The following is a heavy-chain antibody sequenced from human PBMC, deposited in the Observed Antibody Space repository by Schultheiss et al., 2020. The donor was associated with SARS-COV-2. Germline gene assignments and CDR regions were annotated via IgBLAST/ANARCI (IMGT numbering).Heavy chain of an antibody. Sequence: ASVKVSCKASGYTFTSYGISWVRQAPGQGLEWMGWINPNSGGTNYAQKFQGWVTMTRDTSISTAYMELRSLRSDDTAVYYCAREAKASNWDGMDVWGQGTTVTVSS. D-gene: IGHD1-1*01. CDR1: GYTFTSYG. CDR2: INPNSGGT. J-gene: IGHJ6*02. CDR3: AREAKASNWDGMDV. V-gene: IGHV1-2*04.